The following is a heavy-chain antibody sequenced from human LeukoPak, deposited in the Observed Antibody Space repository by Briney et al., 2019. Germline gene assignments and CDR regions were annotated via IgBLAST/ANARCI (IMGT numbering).Heavy chain of an antibody. CDR2: ISSSSSYI. CDR3: ARDSYSSSADFDY. V-gene: IGHV3-21*01. J-gene: IGHJ4*02. D-gene: IGHD6-6*01. CDR1: GFTFSSYS. Sequence: PGGSLRLSCAASGFTFSSYSMNWVSQAPGKGLEWVSSISSSSSYIYYADSVKGRFTISRDNAKNSLYLQMNSLRAEDTAVYYCARDSYSSSADFDYWGQGTLVTVSS.